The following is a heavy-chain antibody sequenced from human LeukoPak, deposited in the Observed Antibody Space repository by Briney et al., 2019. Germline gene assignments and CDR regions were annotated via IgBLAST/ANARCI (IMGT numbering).Heavy chain of an antibody. Sequence: SVKVSCKASGYTFTSYYMHWVRQAPGQGPEWMGGIIPIFGTANYAQKFQGRVTITADESTSTAYMELSSLRSEDTAVYYCARDPAPYCSSTSCYLWGQGTLVTVSS. V-gene: IGHV1-69*13. J-gene: IGHJ4*02. CDR3: ARDPAPYCSSTSCYL. CDR1: GYTFTSYY. D-gene: IGHD2-2*01. CDR2: IIPIFGTA.